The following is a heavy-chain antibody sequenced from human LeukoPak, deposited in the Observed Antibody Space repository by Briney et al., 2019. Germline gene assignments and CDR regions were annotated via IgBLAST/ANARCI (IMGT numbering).Heavy chain of an antibody. CDR1: GFIFKDYG. J-gene: IGHJ4*02. Sequence: GGSLRLSCAASGFIFKDYGMHWVRQAPGKGLGWVAVISYDGTRQFYADSVKGRFAISRDNSNNTVYLQMNSLRPEDTAVYYCAKREAVTVTAEWDYLDYWGQGVLVTVSS. CDR3: AKREAVTVTAEWDYLDY. D-gene: IGHD6-19*01. CDR2: ISYDGTRQ. V-gene: IGHV3-30*18.